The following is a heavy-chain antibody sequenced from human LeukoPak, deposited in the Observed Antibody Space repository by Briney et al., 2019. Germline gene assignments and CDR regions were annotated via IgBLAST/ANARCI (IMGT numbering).Heavy chain of an antibody. J-gene: IGHJ4*02. V-gene: IGHV3-7*03. CDR1: RFIFSNHW. Sequence: GGSLRLSCAASRFIFSNHWMTWVRQAPGKGLEWVAMINQDGSDKYYADSVKGRFTISRDNSKNSLYLQMNSLRTEDTALYYCAKDLSSSWYGVFDYWGQGTLVTASS. CDR3: AKDLSSSWYGVFDY. D-gene: IGHD6-13*01. CDR2: INQDGSDK.